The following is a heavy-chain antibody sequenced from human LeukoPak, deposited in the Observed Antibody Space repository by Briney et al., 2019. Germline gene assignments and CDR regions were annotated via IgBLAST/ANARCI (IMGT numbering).Heavy chain of an antibody. Sequence: GGSLRLSCAASGFTFSSHWMHWVRQAPGKGLVWVSRINSDGSSISYADSVKGRFTISRDNAKNTLYLQMNSLRAEDTGVYYCAKDHYWSIDYWGRGTLVTVSS. CDR3: AKDHYWSIDY. CDR2: INSDGSSI. D-gene: IGHD3-3*01. J-gene: IGHJ4*02. V-gene: IGHV3-74*01. CDR1: GFTFSSHW.